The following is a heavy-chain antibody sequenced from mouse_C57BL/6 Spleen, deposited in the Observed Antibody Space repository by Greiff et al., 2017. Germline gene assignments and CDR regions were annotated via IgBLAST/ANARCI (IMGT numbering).Heavy chain of an antibody. CDR1: GYTFTSYW. J-gene: IGHJ1*03. Sequence: VQLQQPGAELVMPGASVKLSCKASGYTFTSYWMHWVKQRPGQGLEWIGEIDPSDSYTNYNQKFKGKSTLTVDKSSSTAYMQLSSLTSEDSAVYYCAALYYDYDGNWYFDVWGTGTTVTVSS. D-gene: IGHD2-4*01. V-gene: IGHV1-69*01. CDR2: IDPSDSYT. CDR3: AALYYDYDGNWYFDV.